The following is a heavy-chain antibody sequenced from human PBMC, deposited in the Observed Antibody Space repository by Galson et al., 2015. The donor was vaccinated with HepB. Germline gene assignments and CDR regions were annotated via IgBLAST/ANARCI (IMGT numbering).Heavy chain of an antibody. CDR1: GFTFSSYW. CDR3: ARGCSTGYGMDV. CDR2: IKQDGSEK. Sequence: SLRLSCAASGFTFSSYWMSWVRQAPGKGLEWVANIKQDGSEKYYVDSVKGRFTISRNNAKNSLYLQMNSLRAEDTAVYYRARGCSTGYGMDVWGQGTTVTVSS. V-gene: IGHV3-7*01. J-gene: IGHJ6*02. D-gene: IGHD2-2*01.